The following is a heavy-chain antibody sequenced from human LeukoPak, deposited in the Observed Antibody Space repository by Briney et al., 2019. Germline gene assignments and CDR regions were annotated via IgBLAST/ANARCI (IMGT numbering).Heavy chain of an antibody. CDR1: GGSISSSSYY. CDR2: IYYSGST. Sequence: SETLSLTCTVSGGSISSSSYYWGWIRQPPGKGLEWIGSIYYSGSTYYNPSLKSRVTISVDTSKNQFSLKLSSVTAADTAVYYCARTAARVVAATAYDYWGQGTLVTVSS. V-gene: IGHV4-39*07. CDR3: ARTAARVVAATAYDY. J-gene: IGHJ4*02. D-gene: IGHD2-15*01.